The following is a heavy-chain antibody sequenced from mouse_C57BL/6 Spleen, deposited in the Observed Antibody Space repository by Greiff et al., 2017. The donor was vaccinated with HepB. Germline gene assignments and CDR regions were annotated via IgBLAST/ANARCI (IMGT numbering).Heavy chain of an antibody. J-gene: IGHJ4*01. CDR1: GFTFSDYY. CDR2: ISNGGGST. D-gene: IGHD2-3*01. Sequence: EVQRVESGGGLVQPGGSLKLSCAASGFTFSDYYMYWVRQTPEKRLEWVAYISNGGGSTYYPDTVKGRFTISRDNAKNTLYLQMSRLKSEDTAMYYCARPDGYYGMDYWGQGTSVTVSS. V-gene: IGHV5-12*01. CDR3: ARPDGYYGMDY.